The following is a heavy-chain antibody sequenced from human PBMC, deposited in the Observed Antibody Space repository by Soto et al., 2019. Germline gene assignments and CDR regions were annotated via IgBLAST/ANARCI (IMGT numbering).Heavy chain of an antibody. CDR3: AGGKKAIAARVFDY. Sequence: QVQLVQSGAEVKKPGASVKVSCKASGYTFTSYDINWVRQATGQGLEWMGWMNPNSGNPGYAQKFQGRVTMTRNTSISTAYMELSSLRSEDTAVYYCAGGKKAIAARVFDYWGQGTLVTVSS. CDR1: GYTFTSYD. V-gene: IGHV1-8*01. J-gene: IGHJ4*02. D-gene: IGHD6-6*01. CDR2: MNPNSGNP.